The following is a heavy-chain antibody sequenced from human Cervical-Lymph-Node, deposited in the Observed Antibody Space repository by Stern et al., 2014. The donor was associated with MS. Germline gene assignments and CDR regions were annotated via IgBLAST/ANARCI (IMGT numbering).Heavy chain of an antibody. Sequence: QLQLQESGPGLVKPSETLSLTCTVSRDSISSPHYYWAWIRQPPGEGLEWIGIVYYSGNTYYNPSLKSRVTISVDSSRNQFFLKLTSVIALDTAVYYCARHVGVSSTWYRWFDSWGQGTLVTVSS. CDR3: ARHVGVSSTWYRWFDS. V-gene: IGHV4-39*01. CDR2: VYYSGNT. J-gene: IGHJ5*01. D-gene: IGHD6-13*01. CDR1: RDSISSPHYY.